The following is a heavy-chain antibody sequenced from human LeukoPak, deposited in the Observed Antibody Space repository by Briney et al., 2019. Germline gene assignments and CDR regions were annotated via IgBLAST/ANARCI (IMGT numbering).Heavy chain of an antibody. D-gene: IGHD5-24*01. J-gene: IGHJ4*02. CDR1: GYTFTSYY. CDR3: ARGSRWLQLGRYFDY. V-gene: IGHV1-46*01. Sequence: ASVKVSCKASGYTFTSYYMHWVRQAPGQGLEWMGIINPSGGSTSYAQKFQGRVTMTRDTPTSTVYMELSSLRSEDTAVYYCARGSRWLQLGRYFDYWGQGTLVTVSS. CDR2: INPSGGST.